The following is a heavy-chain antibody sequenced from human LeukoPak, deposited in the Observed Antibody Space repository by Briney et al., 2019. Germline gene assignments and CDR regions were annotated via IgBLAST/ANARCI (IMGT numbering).Heavy chain of an antibody. Sequence: PSETLSLTCAVYGGSFSGYYWSWIRQPPGKGLEWIGEINHSGSTNYNPSLKSRVTISVDTSKNQFSLKLSSVTTADTAVYYCARDYRLIGIGGDWFDPWGQGTLVTVSS. V-gene: IGHV4-34*01. CDR1: GGSFSGYY. CDR2: INHSGST. D-gene: IGHD1-20*01. CDR3: ARDYRLIGIGGDWFDP. J-gene: IGHJ5*02.